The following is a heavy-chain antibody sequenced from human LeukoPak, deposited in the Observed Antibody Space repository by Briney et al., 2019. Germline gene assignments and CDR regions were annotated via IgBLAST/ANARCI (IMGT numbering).Heavy chain of an antibody. CDR3: AKRPGYCSSTSCQMTGWFDP. CDR2: ISGSGGST. J-gene: IGHJ5*02. D-gene: IGHD2-2*01. V-gene: IGHV3-23*01. Sequence: GGSLRLSCAASGFTFSSYAMSWVRQAPGKGLEWGSAISGSGGSTYYADSVKGRFTISRDNSKNTLYLQMNSLRAEDTAVYYCAKRPGYCSSTSCQMTGWFDPWGQGTLVTVSS. CDR1: GFTFSSYA.